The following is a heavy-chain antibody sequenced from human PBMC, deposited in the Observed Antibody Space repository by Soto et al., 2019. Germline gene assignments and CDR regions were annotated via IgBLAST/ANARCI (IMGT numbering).Heavy chain of an antibody. Sequence: VQLLESGGGLVQPGGSLRLSCEASGFTFRDYAMSWVRQPPGEGPEWVSTIGGGNDIFYAESVKGRITISRDDSRDTMYLQMHNLRVEETAIYVCSKDSVSYNRIYDAFDIWGQGTVVTVSS. J-gene: IGHJ3*02. CDR1: GFTFRDYA. CDR3: SKDSVSYNRIYDAFDI. V-gene: IGHV3-23*01. D-gene: IGHD1-1*01. CDR2: IGGGNDI.